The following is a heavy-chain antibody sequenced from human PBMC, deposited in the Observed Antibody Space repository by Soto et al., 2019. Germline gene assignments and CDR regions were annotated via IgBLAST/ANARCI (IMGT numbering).Heavy chain of an antibody. CDR2: ISYDGSNK. CDR3: ARDAEKYYDFWSGYGYFDY. CDR1: GFTFSSYA. D-gene: IGHD3-3*01. V-gene: IGHV3-30-3*01. J-gene: IGHJ4*02. Sequence: HPGGSLRLSCAASGFTFSSYAMHWVRQAPGKGLEWVAVISYDGSNKYYADSVKGRFTISRDNSKNTLYLQMNSLRAEDTAVYYCARDAEKYYDFWSGYGYFDYWGQGTLVTVSS.